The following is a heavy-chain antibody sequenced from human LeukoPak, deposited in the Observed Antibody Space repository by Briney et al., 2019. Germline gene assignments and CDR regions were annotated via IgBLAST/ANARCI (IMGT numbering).Heavy chain of an antibody. CDR2: IYYSGST. D-gene: IGHD6-13*01. CDR1: GGSISSSSYY. J-gene: IGHJ6*03. Sequence: PSETLSLTCTVSGGSISSSSYYWSWIRQPPGTGLEWIGYIYYSGSTNYNPSLKSRVTISVDTSKNQFSLKLSSVTAADTAVYYCARGGWLDSSSWYVQNKYYYYYMDVWGKGTTVTISS. V-gene: IGHV4-61*01. CDR3: ARGGWLDSSSWYVQNKYYYYYMDV.